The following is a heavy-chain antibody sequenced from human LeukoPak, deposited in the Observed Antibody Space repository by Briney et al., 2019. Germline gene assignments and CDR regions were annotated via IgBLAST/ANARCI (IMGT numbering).Heavy chain of an antibody. D-gene: IGHD1-14*01. J-gene: IGHJ4*02. CDR2: INEDGSTT. CDR1: GFTFSRYW. CDR3: ARGGLEPVDY. Sequence: GGSLRLSCAASGFTFSRYWMHWVRQAPGKGLVWVSRINEDGSTTSYADSVKGRFTISRDNAKNTLYLQMNGLRDEDTAVYYCARGGLEPVDYWGQGSLVTVSS. V-gene: IGHV3-74*01.